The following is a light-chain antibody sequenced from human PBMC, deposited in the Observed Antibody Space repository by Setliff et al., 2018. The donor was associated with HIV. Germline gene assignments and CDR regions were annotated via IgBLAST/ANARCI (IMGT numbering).Light chain of an antibody. V-gene: IGLV2-14*03. Sequence: LTQPAXVSGSPGQSITISCPGTSSDVGAYNSVSWYQQHPGKAPKLTIYDVSDRPSGVSNRFSGSKSGNTASLTISGLQAEDEADYYCTSYTSSSTYVFGTGTRSPS. CDR3: TSYTSSSTYV. CDR2: DVS. J-gene: IGLJ1*01. CDR1: SSDVGAYNS.